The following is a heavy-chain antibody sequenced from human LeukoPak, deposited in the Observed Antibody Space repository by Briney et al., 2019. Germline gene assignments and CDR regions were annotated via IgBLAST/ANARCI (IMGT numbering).Heavy chain of an antibody. Sequence: GGSLRLSCAASGFTFSNAWMSWVRQAPGKGLEWVGRIKSKTDGGTTDYAAPVKGRFTISRDDSKNTLYLQMNSLKTEDTAVYYCTTAAYWQQLHDYWGQGTLVTVSS. V-gene: IGHV3-15*01. CDR3: TTAAYWQQLHDY. CDR1: GFTFSNAW. CDR2: IKSKTDGGTT. J-gene: IGHJ4*02. D-gene: IGHD6-13*01.